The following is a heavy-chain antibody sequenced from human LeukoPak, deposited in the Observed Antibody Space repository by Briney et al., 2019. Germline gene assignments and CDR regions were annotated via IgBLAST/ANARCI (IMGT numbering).Heavy chain of an antibody. Sequence: GGSLRLSCAASGFTFRSYEMNWVRQAPGKGLEWVSYISRSGSTTYYAGSVKGRFTISRDNAKNSLYLQMNSLRAEDTAVYYCARTRASYGSGNVIDYWGQGTLVTVSS. J-gene: IGHJ4*02. V-gene: IGHV3-48*03. CDR1: GFTFRSYE. CDR3: ARTRASYGSGNVIDY. CDR2: ISRSGSTT. D-gene: IGHD3-10*01.